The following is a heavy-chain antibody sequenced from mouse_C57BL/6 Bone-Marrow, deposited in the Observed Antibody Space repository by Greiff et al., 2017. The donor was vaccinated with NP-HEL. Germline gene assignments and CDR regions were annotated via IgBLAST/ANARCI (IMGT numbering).Heavy chain of an antibody. CDR1: GYTFTSYW. V-gene: IGHV1-64*01. Sequence: QVQLKQSGAELVKPGASVKLSCKASGYTFTSYWMHWVKQRPGQGLEWIGMIHPNSGSTNYNEKFKSKATLTVDKSSSTAYMQLSSLTSEDSAVYYCARRGIYYDYDEFAYWGQGTLVTVSA. J-gene: IGHJ3*01. CDR2: IHPNSGST. D-gene: IGHD2-4*01. CDR3: ARRGIYYDYDEFAY.